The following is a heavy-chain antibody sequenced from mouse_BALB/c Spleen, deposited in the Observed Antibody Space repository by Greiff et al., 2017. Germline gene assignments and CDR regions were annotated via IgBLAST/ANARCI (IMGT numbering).Heavy chain of an antibody. Sequence: EVQLVETGGGLVQPKGSLKLSCAASGFTFNTNAMNWVRQAPGKGLEWVARIRSKSNNYATYYADSVKDRFTISRDDSQSMLYLQMNNLKTEDTAMYYCVSNYNYYAMDYWGQGTSVIVSS. CDR2: IRSKSNNYAT. V-gene: IGHV10S3*01. CDR3: VSNYNYYAMDY. J-gene: IGHJ4*01. CDR1: GFTFNTNA. D-gene: IGHD2-1*01.